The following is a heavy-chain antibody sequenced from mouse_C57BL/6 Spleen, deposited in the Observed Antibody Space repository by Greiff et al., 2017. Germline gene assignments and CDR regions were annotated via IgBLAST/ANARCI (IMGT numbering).Heavy chain of an antibody. CDR3: ARNWDYGWYFDV. CDR2: INPNNGGT. CDR1: GYTFTDYY. Sequence: VQLQQSGAELVKPGASVKISCKASGYTFTDYYMNWVKQSHGKSLEWIGDINPNNGGTSYNQKFKGKATLTVDKSSSTAYMELRSLTSEDSAVYYCARNWDYGWYFDVWGTGTTVTVSS. D-gene: IGHD4-1*01. J-gene: IGHJ1*03. V-gene: IGHV1-26*01.